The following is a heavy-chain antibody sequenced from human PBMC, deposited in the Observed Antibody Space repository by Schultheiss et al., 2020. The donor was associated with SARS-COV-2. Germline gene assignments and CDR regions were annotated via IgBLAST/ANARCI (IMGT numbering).Heavy chain of an antibody. V-gene: IGHV3-23*01. Sequence: ETLSLTCAVYGGSFSDYYMSWVRQAPGKGLEWVSAISGSGGSTYYADSVKGRFTISRDNSKNTLYLQMNTLRAEDTAVYSCARDCASAYTYANAEVGFDYWGQGTLVTVSS. J-gene: IGHJ4*02. CDR1: GGSFSDYY. CDR3: ARDCASAYTYANAEVGFDY. CDR2: ISGSGGST. D-gene: IGHD5-18*01.